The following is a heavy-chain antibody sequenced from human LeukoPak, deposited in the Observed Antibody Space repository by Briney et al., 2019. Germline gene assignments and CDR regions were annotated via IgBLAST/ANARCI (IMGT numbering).Heavy chain of an antibody. J-gene: IGHJ4*02. CDR3: AKELTTERTPGVDS. Sequence: PGGSQRLSCTASGFTFSSYNMSGVRQGPGTGLEWVSAISGSGDTTFYADSVKGRFTISRDNSKKTLYLQVNSLRAEDTAVYFCAKELTTERTPGVDSWGQGTLVTVSS. CDR1: GFTFSSYN. CDR2: ISGSGDTT. D-gene: IGHD4-17*01. V-gene: IGHV3-23*01.